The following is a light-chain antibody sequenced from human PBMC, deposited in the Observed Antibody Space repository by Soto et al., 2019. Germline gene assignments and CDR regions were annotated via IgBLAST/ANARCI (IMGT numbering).Light chain of an antibody. CDR1: QGISSY. Sequence: AIRMTQSPSSFSASTGDRVTITCRASQGISSYLAWYQQKPGKAPKLLIYAASTLQSGVPSRFSGSGSGTDFTLTISCLQSEDFATYYCQQYNKYFPGYTFGQGTKLDI. J-gene: IGKJ2*01. CDR2: AAS. CDR3: QQYNKYFPGYT. V-gene: IGKV1-8*01.